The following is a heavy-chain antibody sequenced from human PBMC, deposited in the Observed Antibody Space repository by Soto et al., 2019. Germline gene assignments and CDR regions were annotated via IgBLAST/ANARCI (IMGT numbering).Heavy chain of an antibody. Sequence: SETLSLTCTVSGGSISSGDYYWTWIRQPPGKGLEWIGYIYYNGNTYYNASLKSRLTISVDTSKNQFSLKLNSVTAADTAVYYCARGYGDFDNWFDPWGQGALVTVSS. CDR2: IYYNGNT. D-gene: IGHD4-17*01. CDR1: GGSISSGDYY. J-gene: IGHJ5*02. V-gene: IGHV4-30-4*01. CDR3: ARGYGDFDNWFDP.